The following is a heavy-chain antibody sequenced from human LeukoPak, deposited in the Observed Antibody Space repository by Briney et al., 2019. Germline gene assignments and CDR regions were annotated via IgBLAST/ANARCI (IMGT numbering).Heavy chain of an antibody. V-gene: IGHV3-11*06. D-gene: IGHD2-2*01. CDR1: GGSISSSSYY. CDR2: IRGSSSNT. CDR3: ARDDSRIVVVPPVMEFSSSDAFDI. Sequence: LSLTCTVSGGSISSSSYYCGWIRQPRGKGLEWVSYIRGSSSNTKYADSVKGRFTISRDNAKNSLYLQMNSLRAEDTAVYYCARDDSRIVVVPPVMEFSSSDAFDIWGQGTMVSVSS. J-gene: IGHJ3*02.